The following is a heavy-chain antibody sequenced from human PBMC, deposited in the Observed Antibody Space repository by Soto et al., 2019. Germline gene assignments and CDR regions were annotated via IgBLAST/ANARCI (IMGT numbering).Heavy chain of an antibody. Sequence: EVQLLESGGGLVQPGGSLRLSCAASGFTFSSYAMSWVRQAPGKGLEWVSAISGSGGSTYYADSVKGRFTISRDNSKNPQYLQMTNLQAEERAVYYCAKDRGLGFLDPLWDAFDLWGQGTMVTGSS. CDR1: GFTFSSYA. D-gene: IGHD3-3*01. CDR3: AKDRGLGFLDPLWDAFDL. J-gene: IGHJ3*01. CDR2: ISGSGGST. V-gene: IGHV3-23*01.